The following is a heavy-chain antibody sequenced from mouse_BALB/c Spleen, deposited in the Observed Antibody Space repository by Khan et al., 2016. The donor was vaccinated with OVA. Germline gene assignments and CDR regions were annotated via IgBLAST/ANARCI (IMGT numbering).Heavy chain of an antibody. CDR2: ISYSGSI. Sequence: EVQLQESGPGLVKPSQSLSLTCTVTGYSITSDFAWNWIRQFPGNQLEWMGYISYSGSISYNPSLTSRISITRDTSKNQFFLQLNSVTTEDTATXYCERDVERGVMDYWGQGTSVTVSS. CDR3: ERDVERGVMDY. CDR1: GYSITSDFA. V-gene: IGHV3-2*02. J-gene: IGHJ4*01.